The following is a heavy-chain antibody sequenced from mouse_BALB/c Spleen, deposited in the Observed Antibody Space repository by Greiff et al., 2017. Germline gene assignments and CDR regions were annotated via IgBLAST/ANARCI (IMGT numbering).Heavy chain of an antibody. CDR2: IDPANGNT. V-gene: IGHV14-3*02. CDR1: GFNIKDTY. Sequence: EVQLQQSGAELVKPGASVKLSCTASGFNIKDTYMHWVKQRPEQGLEWIGRIDPANGNTKYDPKFQGKATITADTSSNTAYLQLSSLTSEDTAVYYCARFPYDNDGYYAMDYWGQGTTVTVSS. D-gene: IGHD2-4*01. CDR3: ARFPYDNDGYYAMDY. J-gene: IGHJ4*01.